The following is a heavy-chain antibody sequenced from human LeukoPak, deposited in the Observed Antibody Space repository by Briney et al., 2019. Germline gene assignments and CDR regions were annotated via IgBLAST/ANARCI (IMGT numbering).Heavy chain of an antibody. J-gene: IGHJ4*02. CDR1: GYGFTTCW. Sequence: MPGESLKIPCKGSGYGFTTCWIGWVRQMPGKGLEWMGVINPGNSDTRYSPSFQGQVTISADKSITTAYLQWSSLKASDTAMYYCARLRWAAGDGYYFDYWGQGTPVTVSS. D-gene: IGHD6-13*01. CDR3: ARLRWAAGDGYYFDY. CDR2: INPGNSDT. V-gene: IGHV5-51*01.